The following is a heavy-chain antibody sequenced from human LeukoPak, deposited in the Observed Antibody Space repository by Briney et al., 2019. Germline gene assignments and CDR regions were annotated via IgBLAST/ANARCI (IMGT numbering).Heavy chain of an antibody. CDR3: AREVRSGWTFDY. CDR1: GFTFSSYA. CDR2: ISYDGSNK. J-gene: IGHJ4*02. V-gene: IGHV3-30-3*01. D-gene: IGHD6-19*01. Sequence: GGSLRLSCAASGFTFSSYAMHWVRQAPGKGLEWVAVISYDGSNKYYADPVKGRFTISRDNSKNTLYLQMNSLRAEDTAVYYCAREVRSGWTFDYWGQGTLVTVSS.